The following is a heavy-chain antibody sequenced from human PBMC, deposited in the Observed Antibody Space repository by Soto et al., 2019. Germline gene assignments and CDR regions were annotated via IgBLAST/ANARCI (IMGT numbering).Heavy chain of an antibody. CDR3: ERIFYRRRAPQFDS. Sequence: SHTLSLTCAISGDSVSSNSVAWNWIRQSPSRGLEWLGRTYHRSQWYNDYALSVRSRISINPDTSKNQFSLQLNSVTPEDTAVYYCERIFYRRRAPQFDSWGQGNLVTGSS. D-gene: IGHD3-10*01. V-gene: IGHV6-1*01. CDR2: TYHRSQWYN. J-gene: IGHJ4*02. CDR1: GDSVSSNSVA.